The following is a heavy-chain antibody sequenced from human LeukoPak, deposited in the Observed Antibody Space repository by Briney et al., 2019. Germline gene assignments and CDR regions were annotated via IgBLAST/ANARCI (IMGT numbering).Heavy chain of an antibody. D-gene: IGHD1-14*01. CDR2: IFPGDSDT. CDR3: GRLGARNSKVFYV. V-gene: IGHV5-51*01. CDR1: GYNFFSLW. Sequence: GESLQISCKVSGYNFFSLWIGWVRQMPGKGLEWIGIIFPGDSDTKFSPSFEGRVTFSVDKSTNTAYLEWPNLRASDTASYCCGRLGARNSKVFYVWGQGTMITVAS. J-gene: IGHJ3*01.